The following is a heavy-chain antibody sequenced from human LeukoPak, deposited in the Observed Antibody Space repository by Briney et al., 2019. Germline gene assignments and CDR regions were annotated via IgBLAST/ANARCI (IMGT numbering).Heavy chain of an antibody. CDR1: GGSIGRSNFY. V-gene: IGHV4-39*07. CDR3: ARHWELLEGDYYYYYMDV. D-gene: IGHD1-26*01. J-gene: IGHJ6*03. Sequence: SETLSLTCIVSGGSIGRSNFYWNWVRQPPGKGLEWIGSISSSGRPYYNPSLKSRVTISVDTSNNQFSLKVTSVTAADTAVYYCARHWELLEGDYYYYYMDVWGKGTTVTVSS. CDR2: ISSSGRP.